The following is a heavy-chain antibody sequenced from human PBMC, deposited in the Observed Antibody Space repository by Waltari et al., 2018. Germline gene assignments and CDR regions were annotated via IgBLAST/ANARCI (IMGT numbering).Heavy chain of an antibody. CDR2: ISGSGGST. CDR3: AKVLRFLEWETYYFDY. CDR1: GFTFSSYA. Sequence: EVQLVESGGGLVQPGGSLRLSCAASGFTFSSYAMSWVRQAPGKGLEWVSAISGSGGSTYYADSVKGRFTISRDNSKNTLYLQMNSLRAEDTAVYYCAKVLRFLEWETYYFDYWGQGTLVTVSS. D-gene: IGHD3-3*01. V-gene: IGHV3-23*04. J-gene: IGHJ4*02.